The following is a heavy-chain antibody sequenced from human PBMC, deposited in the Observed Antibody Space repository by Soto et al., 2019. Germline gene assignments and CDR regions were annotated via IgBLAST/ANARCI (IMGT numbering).Heavy chain of an antibody. CDR2: IKQDGSEK. CDR1: GFTFSSYW. CDR3: ARVIRGAYYNSPLDT. Sequence: GGSLKLSCAASGFTFSSYWMSWVRQAPGRGLEWVANIKQDGSEKYYVDSVKGRFTLSRDNAKNSLYLQMNSLRAEDTAVYYCARVIRGAYYNSPLDTWGQGTVVTVSS. V-gene: IGHV3-7*03. D-gene: IGHD3-10*01. J-gene: IGHJ5*02.